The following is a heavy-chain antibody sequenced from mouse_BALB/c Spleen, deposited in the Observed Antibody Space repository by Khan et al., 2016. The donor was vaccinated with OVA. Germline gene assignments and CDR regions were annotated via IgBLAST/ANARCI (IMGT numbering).Heavy chain of an antibody. J-gene: IGHJ3*01. CDR2: IHYSGST. V-gene: IGHV3-1*02. D-gene: IGHD2-4*01. Sequence: EVQLQESGPDLVKPSQSLSLTCTVTGYSITSGYSWHWIRQFPGNKLEWMGYIHYSGSTNYNPSLKSRISITRTTSKNQFFLQLNSVTTEDTATYYCTIYYDYDWFAYWGQGTLVTVSA. CDR1: GYSITSGYS. CDR3: TIYYDYDWFAY.